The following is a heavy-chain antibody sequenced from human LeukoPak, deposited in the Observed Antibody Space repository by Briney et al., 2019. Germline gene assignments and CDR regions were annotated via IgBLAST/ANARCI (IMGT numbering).Heavy chain of an antibody. D-gene: IGHD3-22*01. Sequence: ASVKVSCKASGYTFTSYGISWVRQAPGQGLEWMGWISAYNGNTNYAQKLQGRVTMTTDTSTSTAYMELRSLRSDDTAVYYCASAAGKYSSVYYYGMDVWGQGTTVTVSS. CDR1: GYTFTSYG. V-gene: IGHV1-18*01. J-gene: IGHJ6*02. CDR3: ASAAGKYSSVYYYGMDV. CDR2: ISAYNGNT.